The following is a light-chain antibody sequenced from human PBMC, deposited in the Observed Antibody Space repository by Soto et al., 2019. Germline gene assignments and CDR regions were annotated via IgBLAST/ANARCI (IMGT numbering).Light chain of an antibody. Sequence: EIVLTQSPATRSCSPGEEATPSGRAVQGFTSYLAWYQKKPGRAPRLLIYDASNRATGIPARFSGSGSGTDFTLTISSLEPEDFAVYYCQQRSNWPAITFGQGTRLEIK. CDR3: QQRSNWPAIT. J-gene: IGKJ5*01. CDR2: DAS. V-gene: IGKV3-11*01. CDR1: QGFTSY.